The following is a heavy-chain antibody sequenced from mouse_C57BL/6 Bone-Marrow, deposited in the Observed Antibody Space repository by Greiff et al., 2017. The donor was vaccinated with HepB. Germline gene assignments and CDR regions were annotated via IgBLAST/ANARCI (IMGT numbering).Heavy chain of an antibody. Sequence: VQGVESGPGLVQPSQSLSITCTVSGFSLTSYGVHWVRQSPGKGLEWLGVIWSGGSTDYNAAFISILSSSKDNSKSQVFFKMNSLQADDTAIYYCARNSDYSLYYALDYWGQGTSVTVSS. D-gene: IGHD2-12*01. J-gene: IGHJ4*01. CDR3: ARNSDYSLYYALDY. V-gene: IGHV2-2*01. CDR1: GFSLTSYG. CDR2: IWSGGST.